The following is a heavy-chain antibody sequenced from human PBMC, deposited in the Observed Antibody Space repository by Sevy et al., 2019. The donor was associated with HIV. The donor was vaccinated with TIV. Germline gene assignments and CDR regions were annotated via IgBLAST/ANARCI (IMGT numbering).Heavy chain of an antibody. J-gene: IGHJ4*02. D-gene: IGHD6-19*01. CDR1: GFTFSSYG. CDR3: TPEQIAVAGTDYFDY. Sequence: GGSLRLSCAASGFTFSSYGMHWVRQAPGKGLEWVAFIRYDGSNKYYAISVKGRFTISRDNFKNTLYLQMNSLGAEDTAVYYCTPEQIAVAGTDYFDYWGQGTLVTVSS. V-gene: IGHV3-30*02. CDR2: IRYDGSNK.